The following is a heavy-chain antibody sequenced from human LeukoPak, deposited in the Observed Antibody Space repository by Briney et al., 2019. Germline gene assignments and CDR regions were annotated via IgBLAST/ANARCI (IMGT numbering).Heavy chain of an antibody. CDR1: GGSISSYY. V-gene: IGHV4-4*07. J-gene: IGHJ6*03. CDR3: ARHYYGSGSYYNYYYYYMDV. CDR2: IYTSGST. Sequence: PSETLSLTCTVSGGSISSYYWSWIRQPAGKGLEWIGRIYTSGSTNYNPSLKSRVTMSVDTSKNQFSLKLSSVTAADTAVYYCARHYYGSGSYYNYYYYYMDVWGKGTTVTISS. D-gene: IGHD3-10*01.